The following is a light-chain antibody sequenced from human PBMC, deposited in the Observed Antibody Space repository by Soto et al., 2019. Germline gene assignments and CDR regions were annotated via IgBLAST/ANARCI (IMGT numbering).Light chain of an antibody. CDR1: DSDVGGYNY. V-gene: IGLV2-14*01. CDR3: SSYSTTFTLDV. Sequence: QSVLTQPASVSGSPGQSITISCTGSDSDVGGYNYVSWYQQHPGKAPKLMIYEVRNRPSGVSNRFSGSKSGDTASLTISGLQAEDEADYYCSSYSTTFTLDVFGTGTKLTVL. CDR2: EVR. J-gene: IGLJ1*01.